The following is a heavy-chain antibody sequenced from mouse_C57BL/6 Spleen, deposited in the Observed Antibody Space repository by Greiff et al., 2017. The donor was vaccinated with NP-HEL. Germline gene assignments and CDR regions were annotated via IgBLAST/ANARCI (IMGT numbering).Heavy chain of an antibody. V-gene: IGHV1-50*01. D-gene: IGHD3-1*01. CDR2: IDPSDSYT. CDR3: AKGGSMDY. Sequence: QVQLQQPGAELVKPGASVKLSCKASGYTFTSYWMQWVKQRPGQGLEWIGEIDPSDSYTNYNQKFKGKATLTVDTSSSTAYMQLSNLTSEDSAVYYCAKGGSMDYLCQGTSVTVSS. CDR1: GYTFTSYW. J-gene: IGHJ4*01.